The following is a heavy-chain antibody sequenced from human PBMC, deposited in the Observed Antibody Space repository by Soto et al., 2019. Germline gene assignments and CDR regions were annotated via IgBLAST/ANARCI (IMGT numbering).Heavy chain of an antibody. CDR2: ISYDGSNK. Sequence: QVQLVESGGGVVQPGRSLRLSCAASGFTFSSYGMHWVRQAPGKGLEWVAVISYDGSNKYYADSVKGRFTIARDNSKNSLYLQMTSLSAEDTAVYYCAKPPPKVITGTPYYCGQGTLVTVSS. J-gene: IGHJ4*02. D-gene: IGHD1-7*01. CDR3: AKPPPKVITGTPYY. V-gene: IGHV3-30*18. CDR1: GFTFSSYG.